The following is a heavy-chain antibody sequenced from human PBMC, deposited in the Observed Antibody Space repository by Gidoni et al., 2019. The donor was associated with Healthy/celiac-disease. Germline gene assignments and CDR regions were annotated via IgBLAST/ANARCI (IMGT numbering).Heavy chain of an antibody. CDR1: GFTFSNFW. D-gene: IGHD5-18*01. Sequence: EVQLVESGGGLVQPGGSLRLSCAASGFTFSNFWMSWVRPAPGKGLEWVANIKEDGTEKYYVDSVEGRFTISRDDAKNSLCLQMNSLRAEDTAVYYCARDDGGYIFGQYYYGLDVWGQGTTVTVSS. J-gene: IGHJ6*02. CDR3: ARDDGGYIFGQYYYGLDV. CDR2: IKEDGTEK. V-gene: IGHV3-7*04.